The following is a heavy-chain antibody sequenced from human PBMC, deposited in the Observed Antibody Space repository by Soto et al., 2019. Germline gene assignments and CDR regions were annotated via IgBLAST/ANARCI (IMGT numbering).Heavy chain of an antibody. D-gene: IGHD2-15*01. CDR3: AKVIWQLRPLTYYYYYGMDV. CDR2: ISGSGGST. CDR1: GFTFSSYA. J-gene: IGHJ6*02. Sequence: GGSLRLSCAASGFTFSSYAMSWVRQAPGKGLEWVSAISGSGGSTYYADSVKGRFTISRDNSKNTLYLQMNSLRAEDTAVYYCAKVIWQLRPLTYYYYYGMDVWGQGTTVTVSS. V-gene: IGHV3-23*01.